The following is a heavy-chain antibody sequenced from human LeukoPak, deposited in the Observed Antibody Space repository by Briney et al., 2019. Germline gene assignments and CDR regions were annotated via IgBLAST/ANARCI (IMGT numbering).Heavy chain of an antibody. D-gene: IGHD4-17*01. CDR3: AKDHTVNYYYYGMDV. Sequence: PGGSLRLSCAASGFTFSSYAMSWVRQAPGKGLEWVSAISGSGGSTYYADSVKGRFTISRDNSKNTLYLQMNSLRAEDTAVYYCAKDHTVNYYYYGMDVWGQGTTVTVSS. CDR1: GFTFSSYA. J-gene: IGHJ6*02. V-gene: IGHV3-23*01. CDR2: ISGSGGST.